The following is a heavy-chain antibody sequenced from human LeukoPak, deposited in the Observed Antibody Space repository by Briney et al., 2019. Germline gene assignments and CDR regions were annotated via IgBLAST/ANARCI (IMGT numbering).Heavy chain of an antibody. D-gene: IGHD3-22*01. CDR3: ARGPLYYYDSSGPFDY. V-gene: IGHV1-46*01. J-gene: IGHJ4*02. CDR2: INPSGGST. CDR1: XXXXXXXY. Sequence: ASVXVXCKXXXXXXXXXYXHWVRQAPGQGLEWMGIINPSGGSTSYAQKFQGRVTMTRDTSTSTVYMELSSLRSEDTAVYYCARGPLYYYDSSGPFDYWGQGTLVTVSS.